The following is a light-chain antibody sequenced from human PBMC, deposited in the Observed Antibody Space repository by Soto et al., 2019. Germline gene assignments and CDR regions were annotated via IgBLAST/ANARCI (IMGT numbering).Light chain of an antibody. CDR2: ETS. Sequence: EIVLTQSPGTLSLSPGERATLSCRASQSVSAGYFAWYQQKPGQAPRLLIYETSSRTTGTPDRFSGSGSGTDFTLTISRLEPEDFAVYYCQQYGNSPTFGPGTKVEIK. J-gene: IGKJ1*01. CDR3: QQYGNSPT. V-gene: IGKV3-20*01. CDR1: QSVSAGY.